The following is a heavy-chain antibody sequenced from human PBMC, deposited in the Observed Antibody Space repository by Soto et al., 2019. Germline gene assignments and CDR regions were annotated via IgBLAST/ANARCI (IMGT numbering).Heavy chain of an antibody. CDR3: ARHSGLRLGELSPNLDY. V-gene: IGHV5-51*01. Sequence: EVQLVQSGAEVKKPGESLKISCKGSGYSFTSYWIGWVRQMPGKGLEWMGIIYPGDSDTRYSPSFQGQVTISADKSISTACLRWSSLKASDTAMYYCARHSGLRLGELSPNLDYWGQGTLVTVSS. J-gene: IGHJ4*02. CDR1: GYSFTSYW. CDR2: IYPGDSDT. D-gene: IGHD3-16*02.